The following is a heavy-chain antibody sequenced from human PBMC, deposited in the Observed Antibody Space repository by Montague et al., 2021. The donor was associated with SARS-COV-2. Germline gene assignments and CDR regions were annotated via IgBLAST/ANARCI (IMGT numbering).Heavy chain of an antibody. V-gene: IGHV3-23*03. CDR2: IYSGGSST. CDR1: GFTFSSYA. J-gene: IGHJ5*02. Sequence: SLRLSCAASGFTFSSYAMSWVRQAPGKGLEWVSVIYSGGSSTYYADSVKGRFTISRDNPKNTLYLQMNSLRAEDTAVYYCAKDGEFDPWGQGTLVTVSS. CDR3: AKDGEFDP. D-gene: IGHD7-27*01.